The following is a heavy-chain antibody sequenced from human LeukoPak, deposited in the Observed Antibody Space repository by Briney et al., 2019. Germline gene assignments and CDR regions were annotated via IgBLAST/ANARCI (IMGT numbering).Heavy chain of an antibody. Sequence: MSGGSLRLSCAASGFTLTDYYMSWIRQAPGKGLEWVSYVSSSGDTIYYADSVKGRFTISRDNAKNSLYLQMNSLRAEDTAVYYCATNDDYNYYFDYWGQGTLVTVSS. D-gene: IGHD5-24*01. CDR2: VSSSGDTI. J-gene: IGHJ4*02. CDR1: GFTLTDYY. V-gene: IGHV3-11*01. CDR3: ATNDDYNYYFDY.